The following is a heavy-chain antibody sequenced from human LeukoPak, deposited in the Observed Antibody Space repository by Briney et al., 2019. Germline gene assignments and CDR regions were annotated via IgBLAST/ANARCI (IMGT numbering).Heavy chain of an antibody. D-gene: IGHD4-17*01. J-gene: IGHJ4*02. CDR3: ARDWGYGDYGVDY. Sequence: SVKVSCKAFGGTFSSYAINWVRQAPGQGLEWMGGIIPIFGTTNYAQKFQGRGTITADKLTSTAYMELRSLRSDDTAVYYCARDWGYGDYGVDYWGQGTLVTVSS. CDR2: IIPIFGTT. V-gene: IGHV1-69*06. CDR1: GGTFSSYA.